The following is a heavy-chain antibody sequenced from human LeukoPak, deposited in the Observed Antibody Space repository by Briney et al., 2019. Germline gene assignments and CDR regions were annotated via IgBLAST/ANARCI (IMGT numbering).Heavy chain of an antibody. CDR2: IYYSGST. Sequence: SETLPLTCTVSGGSISSSSYYWGWIRQPPGKGLKWIGSIYYSGSTYYNPSLKSRVTISVDTSKNQFSLKLSSVTAADTAVYYCARVISGSYLEAFDIWGQGTMVTVSS. CDR3: ARVISGSYLEAFDI. D-gene: IGHD1-26*01. CDR1: GGSISSSSYY. V-gene: IGHV4-39*07. J-gene: IGHJ3*02.